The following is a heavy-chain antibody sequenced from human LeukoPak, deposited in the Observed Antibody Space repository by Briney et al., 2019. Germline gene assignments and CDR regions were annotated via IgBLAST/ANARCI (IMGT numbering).Heavy chain of an antibody. Sequence: GGSLRLSCAASGLIFSDEYMSWIRQAPGKCLEWVSYISNTADFIAYAVSVKGRFTISRDNAKNSLYLQMNSLRAEDAAAYYCVRARGAGPGAHFDYWGQGTLVTVSS. V-gene: IGHV3-11*01. CDR1: GLIFSDEY. D-gene: IGHD3-10*01. J-gene: IGHJ4*02. CDR2: ISNTADFI. CDR3: VRARGAGPGAHFDY.